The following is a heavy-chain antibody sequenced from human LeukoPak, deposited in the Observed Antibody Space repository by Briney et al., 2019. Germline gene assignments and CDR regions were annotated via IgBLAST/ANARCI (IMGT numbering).Heavy chain of an antibody. CDR3: ARENMRVAGTIANYFDY. Sequence: GGSLRLSCAASGFTFSSYAMSWVRQAPGKGLEWVAVISYDGSNKYYADSVKGRFTISRDNSKNTLYLQMNSLGAEDTAVYYCARENMRVAGTIANYFDYWGQGTLVTVSS. V-gene: IGHV3-30*04. D-gene: IGHD6-19*01. J-gene: IGHJ4*02. CDR2: ISYDGSNK. CDR1: GFTFSSYA.